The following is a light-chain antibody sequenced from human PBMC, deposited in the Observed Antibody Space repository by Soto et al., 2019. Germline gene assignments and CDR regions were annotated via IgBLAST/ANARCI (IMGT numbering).Light chain of an antibody. CDR2: DAS. V-gene: IGKV1-5*01. J-gene: IGKJ3*01. CDR3: QQYNRYSFT. Sequence: DIQVTQSPSTLSASVGDRVTITCRASQSISSWLAWYQQKPGKAPKLLIYDASSLESGVPSRFSGSGSGTEFTLTISSLQPDDFATYYCQQYNRYSFTFGPGTKVDIK. CDR1: QSISSW.